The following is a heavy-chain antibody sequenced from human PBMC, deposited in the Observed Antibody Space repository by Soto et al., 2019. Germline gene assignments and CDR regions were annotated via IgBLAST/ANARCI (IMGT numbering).Heavy chain of an antibody. CDR3: ARDRRPVATNWFDP. CDR1: GYTFTSYG. J-gene: IGHJ5*02. Sequence: ASVKVSCKASGYTFTSYGISWVRQAPGQGLEWMGWISAYNGNTNYAQKLQGRVTMTTDTSTSTAYMELRSLRSDDTAVYYCARDRRPVATNWFDPWGQGTLVTVSS. CDR2: ISAYNGNT. V-gene: IGHV1-18*01. D-gene: IGHD2-2*01.